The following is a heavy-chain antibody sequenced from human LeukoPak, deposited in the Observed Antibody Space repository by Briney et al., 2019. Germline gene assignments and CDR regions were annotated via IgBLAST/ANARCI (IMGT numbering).Heavy chain of an antibody. V-gene: IGHV3-15*01. D-gene: IGHD3-16*01. J-gene: IGHJ4*02. CDR3: VGGPARFRY. Sequence: GESLRLSCVVSGFTFSNAWMSWIRQAPGKGLEWVGRIKTKTDGDRTDYAAPVEGRFTISRDDSKNTLSLQMNSLKTEDTAVYYCVGGPARFRYWGQGTLVTVSS. CDR1: GFTFSNAW. CDR2: IKTKTDGDRT.